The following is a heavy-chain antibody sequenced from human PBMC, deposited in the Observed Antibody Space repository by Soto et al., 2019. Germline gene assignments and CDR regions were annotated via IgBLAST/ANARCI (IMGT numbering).Heavy chain of an antibody. Sequence: QVQLVQSGAEVKKPGSSVKVSCKASGGTFSSYAFSWVRQAPGQGLEWMGGIIHIFGTANYAQKFQGRVTITADESTSTAYMELSSLRSEDTAVYYCARVRVRFLEWLGSEGWGQGTLVTVSS. D-gene: IGHD3-3*01. V-gene: IGHV1-69*12. CDR2: IIHIFGTA. CDR1: GGTFSSYA. CDR3: ARVRVRFLEWLGSEG. J-gene: IGHJ4*02.